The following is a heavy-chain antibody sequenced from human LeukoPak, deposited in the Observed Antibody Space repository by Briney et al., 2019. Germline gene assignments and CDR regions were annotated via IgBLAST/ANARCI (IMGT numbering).Heavy chain of an antibody. CDR2: INPNSGGT. V-gene: IGHV1-2*02. CDR1: GYTFTGYY. Sequence: LWASVKVSCKASGYTFTGYYIHWVRQAPGQGLEWMGWINPNSGGTNYAQKFQGRVTMTRDTSISTAYMELSRLRSDDTAVYYCASRPSLATASFDIWGQGTMVTVSS. CDR3: ASRPSLATASFDI. D-gene: IGHD1-1*01. J-gene: IGHJ3*02.